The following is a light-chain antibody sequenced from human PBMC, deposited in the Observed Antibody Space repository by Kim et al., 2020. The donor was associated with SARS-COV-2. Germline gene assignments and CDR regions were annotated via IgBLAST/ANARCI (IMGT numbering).Light chain of an antibody. CDR3: QQSYSAPLFT. J-gene: IGKJ3*01. CDR1: QNINTY. V-gene: IGKV1-39*01. Sequence: DIQMTQSPYPLSASVGDRVTITCRASQNINTYLHWYQQKPGKAPSLLIYATSNLEAGVPSRFSGSGSGTDFTLTISSLQPDDFATYYCQQSYSAPLFTFGPGTKVDIK. CDR2: ATS.